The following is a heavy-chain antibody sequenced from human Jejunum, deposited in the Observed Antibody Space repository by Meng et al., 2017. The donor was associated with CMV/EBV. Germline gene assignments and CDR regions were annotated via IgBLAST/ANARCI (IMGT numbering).Heavy chain of an antibody. CDR3: ARLVVVPDDINYFEY. D-gene: IGHD2-2*02. J-gene: IGHJ4*02. Sequence: GSITSSTYFWVWVRQTPGKGLEWIGSINYSGTTYYRSSFKSRGTISIDTSKNQFSLKVTSVTAADTAIYYCARLVVVPDDINYFEYWGQGTLVTVSS. CDR2: INYSGTT. CDR1: GSITSSTYF. V-gene: IGHV4-39*07.